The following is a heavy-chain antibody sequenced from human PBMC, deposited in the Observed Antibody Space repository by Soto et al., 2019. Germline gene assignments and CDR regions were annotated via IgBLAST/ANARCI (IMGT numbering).Heavy chain of an antibody. CDR1: GYTFTGYD. J-gene: IGHJ4*02. CDR3: AGEKVGTTGIDF. D-gene: IGHD1-26*01. Sequence: QAQLVQSGAEVKKPGASVKVSCKASGYTFTGYDINWVRQATGQGLEWMGWMNPNSGNTGYEQNFQGRVTMTRDNSITTAYMELTSLRDADSAVYYCAGEKVGTTGIDFWGQGTLVTVSS. CDR2: MNPNSGNT. V-gene: IGHV1-8*01.